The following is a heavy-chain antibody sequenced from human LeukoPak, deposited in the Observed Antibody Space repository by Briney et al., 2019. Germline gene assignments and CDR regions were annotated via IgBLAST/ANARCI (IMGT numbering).Heavy chain of an antibody. J-gene: IGHJ4*02. CDR3: ASFFCINGVCYYLDY. CDR2: INTNTGNP. CDR1: GYIFTRYG. D-gene: IGHD2-8*01. V-gene: IGHV7-4-1*02. Sequence: GASVKVSCKTSGYIFTRYGITWVRQAPGQGLEWMGWINTNTGNPTYAQGFTGRFVFSLDTSVSTAYLQISSLEAEDTAVYYCASFFCINGVCYYLDYWGQGTLVTVSS.